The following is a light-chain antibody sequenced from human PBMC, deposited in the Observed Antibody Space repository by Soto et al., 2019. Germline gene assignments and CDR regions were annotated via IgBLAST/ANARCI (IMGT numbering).Light chain of an antibody. CDR3: SSYAGSNNLGL. CDR2: EVN. J-gene: IGLJ2*01. Sequence: QSALTQPPSASGSPGQSVTISCTGTSSDVGGYNYVSWYQQHPGKAPKLIIFEVNKRPSGVPDRFSGSKSGDTASLTVSGLQPEDGADYYCSSYAGSNNLGLFGGGTKLTVL. V-gene: IGLV2-8*01. CDR1: SSDVGGYNY.